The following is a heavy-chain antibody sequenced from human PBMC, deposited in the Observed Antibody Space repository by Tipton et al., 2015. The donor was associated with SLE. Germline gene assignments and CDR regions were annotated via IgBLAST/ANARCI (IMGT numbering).Heavy chain of an antibody. V-gene: IGHV1-18*01. J-gene: IGHJ3*02. Sequence: QLVQSGAEVKMPGASVRVSCKASGYTFRLYGFSWVRQAPGQGLEWMGFISAYNGHTNYAQKFQGRVTLTTERSTTTGYMEMRSLRSDDTAVYYCAREPGSYVDYEGLDIWGQGTMVTVSS. CDR1: GYTFRLYG. CDR3: AREPGSYVDYEGLDI. D-gene: IGHD3-10*01. CDR2: ISAYNGHT.